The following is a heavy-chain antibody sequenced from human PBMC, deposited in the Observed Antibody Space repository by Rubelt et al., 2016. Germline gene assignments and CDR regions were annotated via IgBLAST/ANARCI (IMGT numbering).Heavy chain of an antibody. D-gene: IGHD6-19*01. Sequence: QVQLQQWGAGLLKPSETLSLTCAVYGGSFSGYYWSWIRQPPGKGLEWIGEINHSGSTNYNPSLKSRVTISVDTSKNQFSLKLSSVTAADTAVYYCASGSSEWLMDAFDIWGQGTMVTDSS. CDR3: ASGSSEWLMDAFDI. V-gene: IGHV4-34*01. CDR2: INHSGST. J-gene: IGHJ3*02. CDR1: GGSFSGYY.